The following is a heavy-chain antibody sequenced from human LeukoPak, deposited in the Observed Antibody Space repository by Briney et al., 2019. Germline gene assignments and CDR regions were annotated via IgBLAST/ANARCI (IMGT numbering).Heavy chain of an antibody. V-gene: IGHV1-2*02. CDR2: INPNSGGT. D-gene: IGHD4-17*01. CDR3: AREHMTRVTLDY. CDR1: GYTFTGYY. Sequence: ASVKVSCKASGYTFTGYYMHWVRQAPGQGLEWMGWINPNSGGTNYAQKFQGRVTMTRDTSISTAYLESSRLRSDDTAVYYCAREHMTRVTLDYWGQGTLVTVSS. J-gene: IGHJ4*02.